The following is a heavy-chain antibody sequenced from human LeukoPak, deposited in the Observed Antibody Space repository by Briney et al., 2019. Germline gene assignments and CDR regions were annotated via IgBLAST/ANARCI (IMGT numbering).Heavy chain of an antibody. Sequence: ASVKVSCKASGYTFTGYYMNWVRQAPGQGLQWMGWINANTGGTNYAQEFQGRVTMTSDTSMSTAYMELTSLTSDDTAVYYCARKSAVRRTNEFDYWGQGTLVTVSS. CDR1: GYTFTGYY. CDR2: INANTGGT. D-gene: IGHD3-10*01. CDR3: ARKSAVRRTNEFDY. V-gene: IGHV1-2*02. J-gene: IGHJ4*02.